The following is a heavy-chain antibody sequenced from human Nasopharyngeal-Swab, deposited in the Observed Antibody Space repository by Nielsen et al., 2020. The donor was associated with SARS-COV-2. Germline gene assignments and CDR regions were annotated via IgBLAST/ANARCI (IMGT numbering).Heavy chain of an antibody. V-gene: IGHV4-34*01. CDR2: ITRSGST. CDR3: ARVNNGGGIVPASYSFFMDV. D-gene: IGHD2-2*01. J-gene: IGHJ6*03. CDR1: GVSFSGYH. Sequence: SETLSLTCSLNGVSFSGYHWGWIRQSPGKRLEWIGDITRSGSTNYNPALKSRVTISMATSKGEFSLKLTSVTAADTAIYFCARVNNGGGIVPASYSFFMDVWGKGTSVAVSS.